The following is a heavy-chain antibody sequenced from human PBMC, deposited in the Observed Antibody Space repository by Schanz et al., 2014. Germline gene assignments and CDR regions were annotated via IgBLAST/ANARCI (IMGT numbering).Heavy chain of an antibody. V-gene: IGHV1-18*01. Sequence: QLMQSGSKVRKPGASVKVSCKASGYIFGSHGMTWVRQAPGQGPELMGWINAHTGNTQYAQKFQGRVIMTEDTSTDTAYVELSRLTSEDTGVYYCATETSRTWFYNGVDVWGQGTTVTVSS. CDR2: INAHTGNT. CDR3: ATETSRTWFYNGVDV. D-gene: IGHD2-2*01. CDR1: GYIFGSHG. J-gene: IGHJ6*02.